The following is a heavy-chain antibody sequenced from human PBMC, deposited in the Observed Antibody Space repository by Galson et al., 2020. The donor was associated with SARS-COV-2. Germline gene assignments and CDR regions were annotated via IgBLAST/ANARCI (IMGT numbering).Heavy chain of an antibody. V-gene: IGHV1-2*02. CDR2: ISPNSGAT. J-gene: IGHJ5*02. CDR3: ARGDRDYEIVTGYSTNWFDP. Sequence: ASVKVSCKASGYTFTAYNLHWVRQAPGQGLEWMGWISPNSGATNYAQMFRGRVTMTRDTSISTAYMELSGLRSDDTAVYYCARGDRDYEIVTGYSTNWFDPWGQGTLVTVSS. D-gene: IGHD3-9*01. CDR1: GYTFTAYN.